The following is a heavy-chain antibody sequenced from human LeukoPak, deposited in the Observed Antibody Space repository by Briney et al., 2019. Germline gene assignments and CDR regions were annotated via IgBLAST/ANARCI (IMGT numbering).Heavy chain of an antibody. J-gene: IGHJ1*01. Sequence: PGGSLRLSCAESGFTFSTYGMHWVRQAPGKGMKWVAFMRNDGSNKYYADSVRGRFTISRDNSKNTLYLQMNSLRAEDTAVYYCAKANTGGGSNNLGYFHHWGQGTLVTVSS. CDR1: GFTFSTYG. CDR3: AKANTGGGSNNLGYFHH. V-gene: IGHV3-30*02. D-gene: IGHD3-16*01. CDR2: MRNDGSNK.